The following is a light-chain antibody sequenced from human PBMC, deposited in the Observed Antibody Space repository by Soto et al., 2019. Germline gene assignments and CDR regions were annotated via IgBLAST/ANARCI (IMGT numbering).Light chain of an antibody. CDR3: QQYNSYPWT. J-gene: IGKJ1*01. CDR2: DAS. CDR1: QSLSNW. V-gene: IGKV1-5*01. Sequence: DIQMTQSPSTLSASVGDRVTITCRASQSLSNWLAWYQQKPGKAPKLLIYDASSLETGVPSRFSGSGSGTEFTLTISSLQPDDFATYYCQQYNSYPWTFGQGTKVDI.